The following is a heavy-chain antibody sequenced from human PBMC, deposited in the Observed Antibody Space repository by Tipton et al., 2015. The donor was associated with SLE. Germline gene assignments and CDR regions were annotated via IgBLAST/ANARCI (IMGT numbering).Heavy chain of an antibody. V-gene: IGHV3-48*03. CDR1: GFNFNRFE. D-gene: IGHD6-25*01. Sequence: SLRLSCTASGFNFNRFEMNWVRQSPGKGLEWLSYIGGSGSPIYYADSVKGRFTISRDNAKNSLYLQMDSLRAEDTAIYYCVGGGLPYFDYWGQGTLVTVSS. CDR3: VGGGLPYFDY. J-gene: IGHJ4*02. CDR2: IGGSGSPI.